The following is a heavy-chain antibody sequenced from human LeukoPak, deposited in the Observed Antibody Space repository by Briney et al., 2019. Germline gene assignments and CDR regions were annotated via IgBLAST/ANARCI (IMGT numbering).Heavy chain of an antibody. CDR1: GYTFANYA. J-gene: IGHJ4*02. CDR2: INTNTGNP. CDR3: ARGSFDWLLRGDY. D-gene: IGHD3-9*01. V-gene: IGHV7-4-1*02. Sequence: GASVKVSCKTSGYTFANYAMNWVRQAPGQGLEWMGWINTNTGNPTYAQGLTGRFVFSLDTSVSTAYLQISSLKAEDTAVYYCARGSFDWLLRGDYWGQGTLVTVSS.